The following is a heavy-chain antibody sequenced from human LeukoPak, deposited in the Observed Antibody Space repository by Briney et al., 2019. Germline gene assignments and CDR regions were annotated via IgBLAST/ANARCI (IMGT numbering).Heavy chain of an antibody. D-gene: IGHD1-1*01. CDR1: GYYISSGYF. Sequence: SETLSLTCTVSGYYISSGYFWGWIQQPPGKGPDWIGSIYHSASTYYSPSLKSRVTISVDTSKNQFSLKLSSVTAADTAVYYCASLTTGRRDFDYWGQGTLVTVSS. V-gene: IGHV4-38-2*02. CDR3: ASLTTGRRDFDY. CDR2: IYHSAST. J-gene: IGHJ4*02.